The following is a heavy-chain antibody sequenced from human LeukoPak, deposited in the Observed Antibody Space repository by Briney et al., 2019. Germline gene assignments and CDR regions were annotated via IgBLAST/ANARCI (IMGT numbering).Heavy chain of an antibody. CDR3: AKERVNGDYVYYYYGMDV. V-gene: IGHV3-30*18. D-gene: IGHD4-17*01. Sequence: GSLRLSCAASGFTFSRYGMHWVRQAPGKGLEWVAVTSSDGSNKHYADSVKGRFTISRDNSKNTLYLQMNSLRAEDTGVFYCAKERVNGDYVYYYYGMDVWGQGTTVTVS. J-gene: IGHJ6*02. CDR1: GFTFSRYG. CDR2: TSSDGSNK.